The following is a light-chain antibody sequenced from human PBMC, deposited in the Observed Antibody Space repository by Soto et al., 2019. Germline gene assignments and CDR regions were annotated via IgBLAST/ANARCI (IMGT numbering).Light chain of an antibody. Sequence: EIVLTQSPAILSVSPGERATLSCRASQSISRSLAWYQQKPGQAPRLLISDASTRATGIPARFSGSGSGTEFTLTIISLQSEDFALYYCHQYNSWPPGTFGRGTKVEIK. CDR1: QSISRS. CDR2: DAS. V-gene: IGKV3-15*01. CDR3: HQYNSWPPGT. J-gene: IGKJ2*01.